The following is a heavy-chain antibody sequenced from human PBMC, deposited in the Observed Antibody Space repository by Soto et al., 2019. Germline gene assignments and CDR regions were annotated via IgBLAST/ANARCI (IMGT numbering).Heavy chain of an antibody. Sequence: EVQLVESGGGLEQPGRSLRLSCVASGFTVDDYAMHWVRQAPGKGLEWVSGISANGDTIDYADSVKGRFTISRDNAKNSLFLQMNSLRPEDTALYYCAKDRKWGGMTTIHYFDSWGQGTQVTVSS. CDR1: GFTVDDYA. J-gene: IGHJ4*02. CDR2: ISANGDTI. V-gene: IGHV3-9*01. D-gene: IGHD4-17*01. CDR3: AKDRKWGGMTTIHYFDS.